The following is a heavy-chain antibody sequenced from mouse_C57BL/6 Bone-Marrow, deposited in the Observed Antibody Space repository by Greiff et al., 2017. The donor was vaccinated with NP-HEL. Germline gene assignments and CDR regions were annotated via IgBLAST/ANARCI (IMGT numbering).Heavy chain of an antibody. CDR2: IYPGDGDT. Sequence: QVQLQQSGAELVKPGASVKISCKASGYEFSNYWMNWVKQRPGKGLEWIGQIYPGDGDTNYNGKFKDKATLTAAKSSSTAYMQLSRLTSEDAAVYFCARGAYWGRGTLVTVSA. CDR3: ARGAY. V-gene: IGHV1-80*01. J-gene: IGHJ3*01. CDR1: GYEFSNYW.